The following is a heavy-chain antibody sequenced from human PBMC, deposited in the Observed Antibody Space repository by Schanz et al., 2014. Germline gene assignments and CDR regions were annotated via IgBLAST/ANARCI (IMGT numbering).Heavy chain of an antibody. D-gene: IGHD1-1*01. CDR3: ARDSAGTTFGVLDS. CDR1: GFTFSTYA. CDR2: IYKSGSA. Sequence: VQLVESGGGLAQPGGSLRLSCSASGFTFSTYAMSWVRQAPGKGLEWVSLIYKSGSAFYADSVKGRLTISRDNSKNTVYLEMNRLRTEDTALYYCARDSAGTTFGVLDSWGQGTLVTVSS. V-gene: IGHV3-66*02. J-gene: IGHJ4*02.